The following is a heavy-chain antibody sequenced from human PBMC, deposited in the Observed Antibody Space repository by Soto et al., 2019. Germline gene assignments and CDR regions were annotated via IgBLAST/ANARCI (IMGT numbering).Heavy chain of an antibody. CDR3: AREGLTWFGELFSWFDP. CDR2: ISAYNGNT. D-gene: IGHD3-10*01. Sequence: ASVKVSCKASGYTFTSYGISWVRQAPGQGLEWMGWISAYNGNTNYAQKLQGRVTMTTDTSTSTAYMELRSLRSDDTAVYYCAREGLTWFGELFSWFDPWGQGTLVTVSS. J-gene: IGHJ5*02. CDR1: GYTFTSYG. V-gene: IGHV1-18*01.